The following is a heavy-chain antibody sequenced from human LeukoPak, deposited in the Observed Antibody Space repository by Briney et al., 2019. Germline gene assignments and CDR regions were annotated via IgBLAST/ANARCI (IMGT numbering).Heavy chain of an antibody. D-gene: IGHD2-2*01. V-gene: IGHV3-23*01. CDR1: GFTFSSYA. CDR3: AKGPGRYCSSTSCQQYNWFDV. J-gene: IGHJ5*02. Sequence: GGSLRLSCAASGFTFSSYAMSWVRQAPGKGLEWVSAISGSGGSTYYADSVKGRFTISRDNSKNTLYLQMNSLRAEDTAVYYCAKGPGRYCSSTSCQQYNWFDVWGQGTLVTVSS. CDR2: ISGSGGST.